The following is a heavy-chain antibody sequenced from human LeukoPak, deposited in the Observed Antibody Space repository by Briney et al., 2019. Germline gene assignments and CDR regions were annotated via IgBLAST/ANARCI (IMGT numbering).Heavy chain of an antibody. J-gene: IGHJ4*02. CDR2: IIPILGIA. CDR3: ATLDNYYGL. Sequence: GASVKVSCKASGGTFSSYAISWVRQAPGQGLEWMGRIIPILGIANYAQKFQGRVTMTEDTSTDTAYMELSSLRSEDTAVYYCATLDNYYGLWGQGTLVTVSS. D-gene: IGHD3-10*01. CDR1: GGTFSSYA. V-gene: IGHV1-69*04.